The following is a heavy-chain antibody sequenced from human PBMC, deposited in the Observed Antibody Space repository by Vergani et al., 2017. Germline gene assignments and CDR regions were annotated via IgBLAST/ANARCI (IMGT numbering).Heavy chain of an antibody. V-gene: IGHV3-23*01. Sequence: EVQLLESGGDLVQPGGSLRLSCAASGFSFTTYAMSWVRQAPGKGLEWVSTINTNGDYTRYGDSVKGRFTISRDNSKSTMYLQMNSLRDEDTGVYYCARDLRLLYNRFDPWGQGTLVTVSS. CDR3: ARDLRLLYNRFDP. CDR2: INTNGDYT. CDR1: GFSFTTYA. D-gene: IGHD1-14*01. J-gene: IGHJ5*02.